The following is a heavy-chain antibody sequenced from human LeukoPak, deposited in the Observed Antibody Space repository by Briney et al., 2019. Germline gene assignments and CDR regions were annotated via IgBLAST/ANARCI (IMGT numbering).Heavy chain of an antibody. Sequence: ASVKVYCKASGYSFTSYDINWVRQATGQELEWMGWMNPNSGNTGYAQKFQGRVTMTRNTSISTAYMELSSLRSEDTAVYYCARGYYDSSGYPGAAVYYYGMDVWGQGTTVTVSS. CDR2: MNPNSGNT. D-gene: IGHD3-22*01. CDR3: ARGYYDSSGYPGAAVYYYGMDV. J-gene: IGHJ6*02. CDR1: GYSFTSYD. V-gene: IGHV1-8*01.